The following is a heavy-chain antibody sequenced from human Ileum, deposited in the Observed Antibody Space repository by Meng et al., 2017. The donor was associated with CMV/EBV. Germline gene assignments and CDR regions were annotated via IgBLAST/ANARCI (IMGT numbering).Heavy chain of an antibody. Sequence: QVHMVQSGPEGRKPGASIKVSCKTSGYVFANYLISWVRQAPGQGLEFMGWVNPNNGDKKYAQTFQGRVAMTTDTSTSTAYMELRSLTSDDTAVYYCARHGYYSTGWSFWGQGTLVTVSS. J-gene: IGHJ4*02. CDR3: ARHGYYSTGWSF. V-gene: IGHV1-18*04. CDR2: VNPNNGDK. CDR1: GYVFANYL. D-gene: IGHD6-19*01.